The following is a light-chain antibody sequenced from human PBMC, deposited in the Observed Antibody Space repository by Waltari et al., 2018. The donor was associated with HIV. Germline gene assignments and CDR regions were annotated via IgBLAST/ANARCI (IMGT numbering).Light chain of an antibody. V-gene: IGLV1-44*01. CDR2: RNN. CDR3: AAWDDSLNGHWV. J-gene: IGLJ3*02. Sequence: QSVLTQPPSASGTPGQRVTISCSGGSSNIGSNFVIWYQQLPGTAPKLLMYRNNRRPSGVPDRFSGTKSGTSASLAISGLHSEDEADYYCAAWDDSLNGHWVFGGGTKVTVL. CDR1: SSNIGSNF.